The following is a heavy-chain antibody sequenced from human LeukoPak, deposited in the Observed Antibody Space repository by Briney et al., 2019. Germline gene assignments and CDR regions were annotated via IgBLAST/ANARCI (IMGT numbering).Heavy chain of an antibody. CDR2: ISWDGGST. J-gene: IGHJ5*02. D-gene: IGHD1-20*01. V-gene: IGHV3-43*01. CDR3: AKDLTGTTLGWFDP. CDR1: GFTFSSYG. Sequence: GGSLRLSCAASGFTFSSYGMHWVRQAPGKGLEWVSLISWDGGSTYYADSVKGRFTISRDNSKNSLYLQMNSLRTEDTALYYCAKDLTGTTLGWFDPWGQGTLVTVSS.